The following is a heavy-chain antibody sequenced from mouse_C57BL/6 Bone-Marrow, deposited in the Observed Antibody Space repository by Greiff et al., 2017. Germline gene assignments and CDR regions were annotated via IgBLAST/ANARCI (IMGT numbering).Heavy chain of an antibody. CDR1: GFTFSSYA. V-gene: IGHV5-4*01. D-gene: IGHD1-1*01. CDR3: ARDRGYGSSPDY. CDR2: ISDGGSYT. Sequence: EVKLVESGGGLVKPGGSLKLSCAASGFTFSSYAMSWVRQTPEKRLEWVATISDGGSYTYYPDNVKGRFTISRDNAKNNLYLQMSHLKSEDTAMYYCARDRGYGSSPDYWGQGTTLTVSS. J-gene: IGHJ2*01.